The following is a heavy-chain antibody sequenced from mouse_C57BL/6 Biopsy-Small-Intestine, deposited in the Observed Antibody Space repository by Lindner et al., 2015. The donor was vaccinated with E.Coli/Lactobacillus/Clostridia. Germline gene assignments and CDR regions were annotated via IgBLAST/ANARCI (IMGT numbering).Heavy chain of an antibody. V-gene: IGHV1S46*01. J-gene: IGHJ1*01. Sequence: SVKVSCKVSGNTPTELAVHWVRQAPGKGLGSMGSFDPEDKETFYAQRFQGRLTMTEDRSTDTAYMELSNLSSDDTAVYYCAYYGMDVWGQGTTVTVSS. CDR3: AYYGMDV. CDR2: FDPEDKET. CDR1: GNTPTELA. D-gene: IGHD1-1*01.